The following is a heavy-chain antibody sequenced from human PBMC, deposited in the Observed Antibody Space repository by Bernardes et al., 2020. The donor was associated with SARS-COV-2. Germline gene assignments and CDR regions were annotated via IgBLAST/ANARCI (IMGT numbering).Heavy chain of an antibody. V-gene: IGHV4-31*03. CDR1: GDSLSSGDYY. CDR2: IYPTGST. CDR3: ARGKQFWSLGVLEYYFDY. D-gene: IGHD3-3*02. Sequence: SETLSLTCTVSGDSLSSGDYYWSWIRHHPERGLEWIGYIYPTGSTYYNPALASRLILSMDMSKNHFSLELRSVTAADTAVYHCARGKQFWSLGVLEYYFDYWGQGTLVTVSS. J-gene: IGHJ4*02.